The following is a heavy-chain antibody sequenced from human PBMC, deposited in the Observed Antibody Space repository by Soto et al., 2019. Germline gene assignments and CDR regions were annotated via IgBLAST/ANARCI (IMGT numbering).Heavy chain of an antibody. J-gene: IGHJ4*02. V-gene: IGHV1-69*12. CDR3: ARVYSSGYYSFFDY. CDR2: IIPIFGTA. D-gene: IGHD3-22*01. Sequence: QVQLVQSGAEVKKPGSSVKVSCKASGGTFSSYAISWVRQAPGQGLEWMGGIIPIFGTANYAQKFQGRVTITADESTSTAYRELSSLRSEDTAVYYCARVYSSGYYSFFDYWGQGTLVTVSS. CDR1: GGTFSSYA.